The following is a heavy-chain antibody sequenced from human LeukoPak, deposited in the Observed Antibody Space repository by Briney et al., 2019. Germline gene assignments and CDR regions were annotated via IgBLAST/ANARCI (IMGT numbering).Heavy chain of an antibody. D-gene: IGHD3-16*01. CDR1: GFTFSSYT. J-gene: IGHJ6*02. CDR3: ARGPNVWYYYYGMDA. Sequence: GGSLRLSCAASGFTFSSYTMNWVRQAPGKGLEWVSSISSSSSYIYYADSVKGRFTISRDNAKNSLYLQMNSLRAEDTAVYYCARGPNVWYYYYGMDAWGQGTTVTVSS. V-gene: IGHV3-21*01. CDR2: ISSSSSYI.